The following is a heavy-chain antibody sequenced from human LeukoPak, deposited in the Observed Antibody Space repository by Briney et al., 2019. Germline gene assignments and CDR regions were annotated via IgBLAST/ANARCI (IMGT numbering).Heavy chain of an antibody. CDR1: GYSISSGYY. V-gene: IGHV4-38-2*02. J-gene: IGHJ4*02. Sequence: SETLSLTCTVSGYSISSGYYWGWIRQPPGKGLEWIGSIYHSGSTYYNPSLKSRVTISVDTSKNQFSLKLSSVSAADTAVYYCASSPGTASSWYHHDYWGQGTLVTVSS. CDR3: ASSPGTASSWYHHDY. D-gene: IGHD6-13*01. CDR2: IYHSGST.